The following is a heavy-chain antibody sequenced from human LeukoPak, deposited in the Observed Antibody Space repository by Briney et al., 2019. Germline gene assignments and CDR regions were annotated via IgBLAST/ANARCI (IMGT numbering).Heavy chain of an antibody. CDR1: GGSISSNNW. CDR3: ARIYSSGWGWALYYYYYMDV. V-gene: IGHV4-4*02. Sequence: SETLSLTCAVSGGSISSNNWWSWVRQPPGKGLEWIGEINHSGSTNYNPSLKSRVTISVDTSKNQFSLKLSSVTAADTAVYYCARIYSSGWGWALYYYYYMDVWGKGTTVTVSS. D-gene: IGHD6-19*01. CDR2: INHSGST. J-gene: IGHJ6*03.